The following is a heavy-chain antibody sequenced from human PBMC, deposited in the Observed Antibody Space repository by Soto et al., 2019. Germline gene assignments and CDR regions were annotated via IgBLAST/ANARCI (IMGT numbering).Heavy chain of an antibody. Sequence: EVQLLESGGGLVQPGGSLRLSCAASGFSFSSYAMNWVRQAPGKGLEWVSTISGSVASTDYADSVKGRFTISRDNSRNTLYQQMNSLRAEDTAVDYCAKDRGSGSNFYYYYMDVWGKGTTVTVSS. CDR2: ISGSVAST. CDR1: GFSFSSYA. V-gene: IGHV3-23*01. CDR3: AKDRGSGSNFYYYYMDV. D-gene: IGHD3-10*01. J-gene: IGHJ6*03.